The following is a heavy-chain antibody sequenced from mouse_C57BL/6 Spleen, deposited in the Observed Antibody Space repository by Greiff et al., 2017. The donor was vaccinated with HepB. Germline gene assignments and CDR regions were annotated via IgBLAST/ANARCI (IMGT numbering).Heavy chain of an antibody. CDR2: ISDGGSYT. CDR1: GFTFSSYA. D-gene: IGHD4-1*01. Sequence: DVKLVESGGGLVKPGGSLKLSCAASGFTFSSYAMSWVRQTPEKRLEWVATISDGGSYTYYPDNVKGRFTISRDNAKNNLYLQMSHLKSEDTAMYYCARKLTGAYFDYWGQGTTLTVSS. V-gene: IGHV5-4*03. CDR3: ARKLTGAYFDY. J-gene: IGHJ2*01.